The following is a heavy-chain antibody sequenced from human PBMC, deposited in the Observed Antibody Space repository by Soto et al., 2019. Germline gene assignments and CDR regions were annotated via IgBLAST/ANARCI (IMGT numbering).Heavy chain of an antibody. CDR1: GFTFSSYG. CDR2: IWYDGSNK. CDR3: ARDQVAVPGTPGF. D-gene: IGHD6-19*01. V-gene: IGHV3-33*01. Sequence: PGGSLRLSCAASGFTFSSYGMHWVRQAPGKGLEWVAVIWYDGSNKYYADSVKGRFTISRDNSKNTLYLQMNSLRAEDTAVYYCARDQVAVPGTPGFWGKGTLVTVSS. J-gene: IGHJ4*02.